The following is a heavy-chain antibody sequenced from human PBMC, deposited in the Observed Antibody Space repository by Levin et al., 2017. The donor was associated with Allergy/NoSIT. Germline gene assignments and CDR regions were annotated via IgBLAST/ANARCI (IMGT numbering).Heavy chain of an antibody. V-gene: IGHV4-39*01. D-gene: IGHD5-18*01. CDR3: ARGHTAMAYFDY. Sequence: SETLSLTCTVSDASVSSSFYYWAWIRQPPGRGLEWTGSIYHSGATYNNPSLGSRVAMSVDTSKNQFSLRLGSVTAADTAVYYCARGHTAMAYFDYWGQGILVTVSS. CDR2: IYHSGAT. J-gene: IGHJ4*02. CDR1: DASVSSSFYY.